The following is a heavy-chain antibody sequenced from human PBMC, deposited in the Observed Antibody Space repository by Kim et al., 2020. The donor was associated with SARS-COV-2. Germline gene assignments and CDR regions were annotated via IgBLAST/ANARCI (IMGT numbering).Heavy chain of an antibody. V-gene: IGHV4-59*08. D-gene: IGHD3-22*01. CDR3: ARILRGGNSGYSFDF. J-gene: IGHJ4*02. Sequence: SETLSLTCIVSGGSISGYYWGWIRQPPGKGLEWMGYIHYSGNTNYNSSLQSRLTISLDTSKNQFSLKVTSVTAADTAVYYCARILRGGNSGYSFDFWGQG. CDR2: IHYSGNT. CDR1: GGSISGYY.